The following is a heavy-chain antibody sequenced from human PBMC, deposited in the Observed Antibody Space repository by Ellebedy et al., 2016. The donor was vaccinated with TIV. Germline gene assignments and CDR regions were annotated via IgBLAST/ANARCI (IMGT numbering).Heavy chain of an antibody. J-gene: IGHJ5*02. Sequence: GESLKISCKGSGYSFTSYWIGWVRQKPGKGLEWMGIIYPGDFDIRYRPSFQGQVTISADKSLTTAYLQWRSLKTSDTAMYYCARHNTDYGGNSIDAWGQGTRVTVSS. CDR2: IYPGDFDI. V-gene: IGHV5-51*01. CDR3: ARHNTDYGGNSIDA. CDR1: GYSFTSYW. D-gene: IGHD4-23*01.